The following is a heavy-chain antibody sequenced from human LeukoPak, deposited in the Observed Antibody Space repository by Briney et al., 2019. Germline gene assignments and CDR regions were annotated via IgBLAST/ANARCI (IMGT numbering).Heavy chain of an antibody. D-gene: IGHD1-26*01. CDR1: GFTFSSYA. J-gene: IGHJ3*02. V-gene: IGHV3-23*01. CDR2: MTGSGSIT. CDR3: AKGPWDLPHAFDI. Sequence: GGSLGLSCAASGFTFSSYAMSWVRQAPGKRLECVSTMTGSGSITRYADSVKGRFIISRDNSKNTLYLQMTSLRAEDTAIYYCAKGPWDLPHAFDIWGLGTMVTVSS.